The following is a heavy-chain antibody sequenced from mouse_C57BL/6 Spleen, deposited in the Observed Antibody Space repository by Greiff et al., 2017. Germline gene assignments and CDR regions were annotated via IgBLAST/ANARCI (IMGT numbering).Heavy chain of an antibody. V-gene: IGHV1-22*01. CDR2: INPNNGGT. D-gene: IGHD2-4*01. CDR3: ASSGYDYDWFAY. Sequence: VQLQQSGPELVKPGASVKMSCKASGYTFTDYNMHWVKQSHGKSLEWIGYINPNNGGTSYNQKFKGKATLTVNKSSSTAYMELRSLTSRDSAVDYCASSGYDYDWFAYWGQGTLVTVSA. J-gene: IGHJ3*01. CDR1: GYTFTDYN.